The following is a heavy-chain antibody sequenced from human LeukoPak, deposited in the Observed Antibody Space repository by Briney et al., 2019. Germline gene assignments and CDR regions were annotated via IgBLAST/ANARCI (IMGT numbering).Heavy chain of an antibody. J-gene: IGHJ1*01. CDR2: ISGSGGST. Sequence: PGGSLRLSCAASGFTFSSYAMSWVRQAPGKGLEWVSAISGSGGSTYYADSVKGRFTISRDNSKNTLYLQMNSLRAEDTAVYYCAKELGFYDSSGYSSEYFQHWGQGTLVTVSS. CDR3: AKELGFYDSSGYSSEYFQH. CDR1: GFTFSSYA. D-gene: IGHD3-22*01. V-gene: IGHV3-23*01.